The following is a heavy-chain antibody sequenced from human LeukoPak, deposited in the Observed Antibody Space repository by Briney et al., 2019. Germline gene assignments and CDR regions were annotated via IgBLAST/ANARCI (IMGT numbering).Heavy chain of an antibody. CDR1: GYTFTGYY. CDR3: ARGRIVSGYSYGYVPFDY. V-gene: IGHV1-69*13. CDR2: IIPIFGTA. Sequence: ASVKVSCKASGYTFTGYYMHWVRQAPGQGLEWMGGIIPIFGTANYAQKFQGRVTITADESASTAYMELSSLRSEDTAVYYCARGRIVSGYSYGYVPFDYWGQGTQVTVSS. D-gene: IGHD5-18*01. J-gene: IGHJ4*02.